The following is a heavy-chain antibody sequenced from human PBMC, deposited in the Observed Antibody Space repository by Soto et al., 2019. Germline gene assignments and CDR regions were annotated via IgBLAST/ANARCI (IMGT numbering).Heavy chain of an antibody. J-gene: IGHJ6*02. V-gene: IGHV3-11*06. CDR3: ATIPSGAEIAAAGTYYYYYGMDV. Sequence: LRLSCAASGFTFSDYYMSWIRQAPGKGLEWVSYISSSSSYTNYADSVKGRFTISRDNAKNSLYLQMNSLRAEDTAVYYCATIPSGAEIAAAGTYYYYYGMDVWGQGTTVTVSS. CDR1: GFTFSDYY. CDR2: ISSSSSYT. D-gene: IGHD6-13*01.